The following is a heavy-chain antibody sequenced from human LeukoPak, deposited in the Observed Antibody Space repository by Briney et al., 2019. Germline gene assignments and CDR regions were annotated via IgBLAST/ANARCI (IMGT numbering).Heavy chain of an antibody. Sequence: PSETLSLTCTGSGGSISSYYWSWIRQPPAKGLEGIGYIYYSGSTNYNPFLMSRVNISVDTSKNQFSLKLSSVTAADTAVYYCARHPYDSYGMDVWGQGTTVTVS. CDR1: GGSISSYY. CDR2: IYYSGST. V-gene: IGHV4-59*08. J-gene: IGHJ6*02. D-gene: IGHD3-3*01. CDR3: ARHPYDSYGMDV.